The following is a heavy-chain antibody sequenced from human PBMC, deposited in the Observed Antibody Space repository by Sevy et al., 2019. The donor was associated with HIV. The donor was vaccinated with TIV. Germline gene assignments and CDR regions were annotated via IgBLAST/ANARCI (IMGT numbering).Heavy chain of an antibody. CDR2: IYYSGST. CDR1: DGSISSYY. J-gene: IGHJ4*02. V-gene: IGHV4-59*01. Sequence: SETLSLTCTVSDGSISSYYWSWIRQPPGKGLEWIGNIYYSGSTNYNPSLRSRVTISVDTSKNQFSLKLSSVTAADTAVYYCARDRGYSGYDYDYWGQGTLVTVSS. CDR3: ARDRGYSGYDYDY. D-gene: IGHD5-12*01.